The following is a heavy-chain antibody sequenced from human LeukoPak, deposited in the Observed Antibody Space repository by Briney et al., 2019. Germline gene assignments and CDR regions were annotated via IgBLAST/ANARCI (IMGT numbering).Heavy chain of an antibody. V-gene: IGHV4-34*01. CDR3: ARDHSSSWYDYYFDY. J-gene: IGHJ4*02. CDR2: INHSGST. D-gene: IGHD6-13*01. CDR1: GGSFSGYY. Sequence: SETLSLTRAVYGGSFSGYYWSWIRQPPGKGLEWIGEINHSGSTNYNPSLKSRVTISVDTSKNQFSLKLSSVTAADTAVYYCARDHSSSWYDYYFDYWGQGTLVTVSS.